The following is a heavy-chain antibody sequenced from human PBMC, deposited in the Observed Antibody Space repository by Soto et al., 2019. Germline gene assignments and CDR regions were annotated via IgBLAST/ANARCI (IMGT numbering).Heavy chain of an antibody. CDR3: ARFPDYGAYVAP. J-gene: IGHJ5*02. CDR1: SGSISNYY. V-gene: IGHV4-59*08. CDR2: IYYNGSTTY. Sequence: PSETLSLTCVLSSGSISNYYWSWIRQPPGKGLEWIGYIYYNGSTTYKYNPSLESRVTISEHTFKNQFSLKLTSVTAADTAIYYCARFPDYGAYVAPWGQGTLVTVSS. D-gene: IGHD4-17*01.